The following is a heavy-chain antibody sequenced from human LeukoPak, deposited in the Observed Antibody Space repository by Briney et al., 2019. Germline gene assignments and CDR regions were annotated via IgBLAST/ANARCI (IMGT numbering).Heavy chain of an antibody. CDR3: ARAFDDGAFDY. D-gene: IGHD3-10*01. J-gene: IGHJ4*02. V-gene: IGHV3-33*01. CDR2: IWYDGSNK. Sequence: VGSLRLSCAASGFTFSSYGMHWVRQAPGKGLEWVAVIWYDGSNKYYADSVKGRFTISRDNSKNTLYLQMNSLRAEDTAVYYCARAFDDGAFDYWGQGTLVTVSS. CDR1: GFTFSSYG.